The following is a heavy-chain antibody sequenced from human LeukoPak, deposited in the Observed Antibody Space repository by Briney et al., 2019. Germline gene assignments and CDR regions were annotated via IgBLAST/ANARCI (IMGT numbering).Heavy chain of an antibody. Sequence: GGSLRLSCAASGFTFSNYAMSWVRQAPGKGLGWVSTMSGSGGSTYYADSVKGRFTISRDNAKNSLYLQMNSLRAEDTAVYYCARDGGSGADYWGQGTLVSVSS. CDR2: MSGSGGST. CDR1: GFTFSNYA. J-gene: IGHJ4*02. D-gene: IGHD3-16*01. CDR3: ARDGGSGADY. V-gene: IGHV3-23*01.